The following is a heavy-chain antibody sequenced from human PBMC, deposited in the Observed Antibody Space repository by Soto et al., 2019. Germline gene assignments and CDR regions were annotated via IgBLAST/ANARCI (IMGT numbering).Heavy chain of an antibody. CDR2: IQYSGDT. CDR1: GGSVGSGAYY. V-gene: IGHV4-61*08. Sequence: SETLSLTCIVSGGSVGSGAYYWSWIRQPPGNALEWIGYIQYSGDTNYNSSLKSRVTISVDMSRNRFSLKLTSVTAADTAFYYCARHDYSDRAFDLWGQGTVVT. D-gene: IGHD3-22*01. CDR3: ARHDYSDRAFDL. J-gene: IGHJ3*01.